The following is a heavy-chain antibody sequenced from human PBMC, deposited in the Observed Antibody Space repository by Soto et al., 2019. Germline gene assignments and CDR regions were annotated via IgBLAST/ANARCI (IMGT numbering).Heavy chain of an antibody. CDR1: GYTFTGYY. CDR2: INPNSGGT. J-gene: IGHJ5*02. CDR3: ARALLRRLNRFDP. Sequence: ASVKVCCKASGYTFTGYYMHWVRQAPGQGLEWMGWINPNSGGTNYAQKFQGRVTMTRDTSISTAYMELSRLRSDDTAVYYCARALLRRLNRFDPWGQGTLVTVSS. D-gene: IGHD5-12*01. V-gene: IGHV1-2*02.